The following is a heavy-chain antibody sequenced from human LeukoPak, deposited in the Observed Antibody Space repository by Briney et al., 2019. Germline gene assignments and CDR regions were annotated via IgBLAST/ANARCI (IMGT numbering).Heavy chain of an antibody. D-gene: IGHD4-17*01. CDR2: ISHNGDST. J-gene: IGHJ3*01. CDR1: GXRFNDYS. CDR3: VTNYGDYGGGAFDV. V-gene: IGHV3-64D*06. Sequence: GGSLRLSCSASGXRFNDYSMNWIRQAPGKGLEYVSGISHNGDSTRYADSVKGRFTISRDNSKNTLYLQMSSLRPEDTAVYYCVTNYGDYGGGAFDVWGQGTMVIVSS.